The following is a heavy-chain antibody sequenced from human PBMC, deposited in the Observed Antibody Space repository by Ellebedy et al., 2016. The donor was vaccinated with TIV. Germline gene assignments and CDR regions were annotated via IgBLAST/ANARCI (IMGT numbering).Heavy chain of an antibody. CDR1: GYTFTSYY. Sequence: ASVKVSCKASGYTFTSYYMHWVRQAPGQGLEWMGIINPSGGSTSYAQKLQGRVTMTRDTSTSTVYMELSSLRSEDTAMYYCARATYGSGSYAYFDYWGQGTLVTVSS. CDR3: ARATYGSGSYAYFDY. V-gene: IGHV1-46*04. D-gene: IGHD3-10*01. CDR2: INPSGGST. J-gene: IGHJ4*02.